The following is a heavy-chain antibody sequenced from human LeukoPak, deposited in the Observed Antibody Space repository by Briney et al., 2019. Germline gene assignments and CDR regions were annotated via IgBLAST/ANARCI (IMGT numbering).Heavy chain of an antibody. J-gene: IGHJ4*02. CDR3: ARGLGGITGTNFDY. D-gene: IGHD1-7*01. V-gene: IGHV4-30-2*01. CDR2: IYHSGST. Sequence: SQTLSLTCTVSGGSISSGGYYWSWIRQPPGKGLEWIGYIYHSGSTYYNPSLKSRVTISVDRSKNQFSLKLSSVTGADTAVYYCARGLGGITGTNFDYWGQGTLVTVSS. CDR1: GGSISSGGYY.